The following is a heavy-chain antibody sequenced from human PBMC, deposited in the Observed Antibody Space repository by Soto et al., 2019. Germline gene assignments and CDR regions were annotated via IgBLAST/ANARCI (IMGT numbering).Heavy chain of an antibody. CDR3: VRGVRLHFDL. V-gene: IGHV3-23*01. J-gene: IGHJ4*02. CDR2: ISGSGNKT. Sequence: EVQLLESGGGLVQPGGSLRLSCGVSGFTFSTYAMSWVRQAPGKGLEWVSAISGSGNKTFYADSVKGRFTISRDNSKNTLHLHMSSLRVEDTAVYYCVRGVRLHFDLWGQGTLATVSS. CDR1: GFTFSTYA.